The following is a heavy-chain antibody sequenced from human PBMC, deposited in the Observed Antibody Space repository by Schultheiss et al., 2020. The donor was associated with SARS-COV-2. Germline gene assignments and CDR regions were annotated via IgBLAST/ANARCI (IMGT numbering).Heavy chain of an antibody. Sequence: SETLSLTCTVSGGSVISGDYYWSWIRQHPGKGLEWIGSIYYSGSTYYNPSLKSRVTISVDTSKNQFSLKLSSVTAADTAVYYCARQKWGLGIDYWGQGTLVTVSS. CDR3: ARQKWGLGIDY. CDR2: IYYSGST. D-gene: IGHD3-16*01. J-gene: IGHJ4*02. CDR1: GGSVISGDYY. V-gene: IGHV4-39*01.